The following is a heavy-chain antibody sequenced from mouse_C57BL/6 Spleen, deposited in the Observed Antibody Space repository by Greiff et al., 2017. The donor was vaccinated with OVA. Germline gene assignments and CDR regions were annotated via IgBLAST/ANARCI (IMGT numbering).Heavy chain of an antibody. J-gene: IGHJ2*01. D-gene: IGHD1-1*01. CDR2: IYPGDGDT. Sequence: QVQLQQSGAELVKPGASVKISCKASGYAFSSYWMNWVKQRPGQGLEWIGQIYPGDGDTNYNGKFKGKATLTADKSSSTAYMQLSSLTSEDSAVYFCARALYYYGSSYGSDFDYWGQGTTLTVSS. CDR3: ARALYYYGSSYGSDFDY. CDR1: GYAFSSYW. V-gene: IGHV1-80*01.